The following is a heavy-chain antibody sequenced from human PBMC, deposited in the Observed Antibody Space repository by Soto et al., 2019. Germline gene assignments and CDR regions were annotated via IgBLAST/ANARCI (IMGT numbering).Heavy chain of an antibody. Sequence: GGSLRLSCEASGFTFSSYAMSWVRQAPGKGLEWVSAISGSGGSTYYADSVDGRFTISRDNSKNTLYLQMNSLSAEDTAVYYCAKGHIVVVVGASLDYWGQGTLVTVSS. CDR2: ISGSGGST. J-gene: IGHJ4*02. D-gene: IGHD2-15*01. CDR1: GFTFSSYA. V-gene: IGHV3-23*01. CDR3: AKGHIVVVVGASLDY.